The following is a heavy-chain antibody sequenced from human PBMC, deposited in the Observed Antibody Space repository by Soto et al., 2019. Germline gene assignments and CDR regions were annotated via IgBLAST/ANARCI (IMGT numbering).Heavy chain of an antibody. CDR3: ARHYSSGSRNWFDP. Sequence: PSETLSLTCSVPGGSINSSSYFWGWVRQPPGKGLEWIGRIYYSGSTYYNPSLRSRVTISVDTSKNQFSLKLSSVTAADTAVFYCARHYSSGSRNWFDPWGQGTLVTVSS. D-gene: IGHD6-19*01. J-gene: IGHJ5*02. CDR1: GGSINSSSYF. CDR2: IYYSGST. V-gene: IGHV4-39*01.